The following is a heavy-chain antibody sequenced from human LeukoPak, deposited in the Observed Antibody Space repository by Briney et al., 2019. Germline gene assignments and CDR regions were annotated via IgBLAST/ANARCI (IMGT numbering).Heavy chain of an antibody. CDR3: ARVGGPYYDFWSGGDY. V-gene: IGHV4-39*07. D-gene: IGHD3-3*01. CDR2: IYYSGST. CDR1: GGSISSSSYY. J-gene: IGHJ4*02. Sequence: SETLSPTCTVSGGSISSSSYYWGWIRQPPGKGLEWIGSIYYSGSTYYNPSLKSRVTISVDTSKNQFSLKLSSVTAADTAVYYCARVGGPYYDFWSGGDYWGQGTLVTVSS.